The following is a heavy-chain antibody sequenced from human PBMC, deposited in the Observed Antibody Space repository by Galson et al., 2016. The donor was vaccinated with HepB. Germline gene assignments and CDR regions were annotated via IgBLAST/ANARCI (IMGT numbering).Heavy chain of an antibody. V-gene: IGHV3-23*01. CDR3: AKDSSGYNRPSEY. D-gene: IGHD3-22*01. CDR2: VSGSGGST. Sequence: SLRLSCAASGFTFSTCAMNWVRQAPGKGLEWVSTVSGSGGSTYYADSVKGRFTISRDNSKNTQYLHMNSLRVEDTAIYYCAKDSSGYNRPSEYWGQGTLVTASS. J-gene: IGHJ4*02. CDR1: GFTFSTCA.